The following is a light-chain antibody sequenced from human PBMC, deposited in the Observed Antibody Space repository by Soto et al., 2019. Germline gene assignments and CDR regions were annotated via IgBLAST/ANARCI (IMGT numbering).Light chain of an antibody. CDR3: QQYGSSAWT. V-gene: IGKV3-20*01. CDR1: QSVSNHY. J-gene: IGKJ1*01. Sequence: DIVLTQSPGTLYLSPGERTTLSCRASQSVSNHYLAWYQQKPGQAPRLLIYAASSRATGIPARFSGSGSGTEFTLTISRLEPEDFAVYYCQQYGSSAWTFGQGTKVDI. CDR2: AAS.